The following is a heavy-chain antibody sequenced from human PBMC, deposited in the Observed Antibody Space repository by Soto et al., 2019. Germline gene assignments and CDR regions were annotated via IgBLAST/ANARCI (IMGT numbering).Heavy chain of an antibody. CDR2: INPNSGGT. V-gene: IGHV1-2*04. CDR1: GYTFTGYY. Sequence: ASVKVSCKASGYTFTGYYMHWVRQAPGQGLEWMGWINPNSGGTNYAQKFQGWVTMTRDTSISTAYVELSRLRSDDTAVYYCAKDPYRRSYRYFDYCGQGTLVTVSS. CDR3: AKDPYRRSYRYFDY. J-gene: IGHJ4*02. D-gene: IGHD1-26*01.